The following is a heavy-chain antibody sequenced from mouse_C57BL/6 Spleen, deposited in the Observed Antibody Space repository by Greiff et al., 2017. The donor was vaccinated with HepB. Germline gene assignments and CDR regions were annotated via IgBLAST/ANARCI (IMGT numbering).Heavy chain of an antibody. D-gene: IGHD1-1*01. Sequence: EVQLKESGGGLVKPGGSLKLSCAASGFTFSSYAMSWVRQTPEKRLEWVATISDGGSYTYYPDNVKGRFTISRDNAKNNLYLQMSHLKSEDTAMYYCATVVAEGTLRFDYWGQGTTLTVSS. J-gene: IGHJ2*01. CDR1: GFTFSSYA. CDR2: ISDGGSYT. V-gene: IGHV5-4*01. CDR3: ATVVAEGTLRFDY.